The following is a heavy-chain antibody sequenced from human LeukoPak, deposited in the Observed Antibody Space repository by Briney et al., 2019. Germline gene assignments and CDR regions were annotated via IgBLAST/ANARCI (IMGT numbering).Heavy chain of an antibody. CDR3: VRESRIMTTVRYWFDP. CDR2: ISYSGGT. D-gene: IGHD1-1*01. J-gene: IGHJ5*02. CDR1: GGSMRTTTYY. Sequence: SETLSLTCTVSGGSMRTTTYYWGWIRQPPGKGLEWIGSISYSGGTYYNPSLKSRVTMLVDASKNQFSVKLSSVTAADTAVYYCVRESRIMTTVRYWFDPWGQGTLVTVSS. V-gene: IGHV4-39*07.